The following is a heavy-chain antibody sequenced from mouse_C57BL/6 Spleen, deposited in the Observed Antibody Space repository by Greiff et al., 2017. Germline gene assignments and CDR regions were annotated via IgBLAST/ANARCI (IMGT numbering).Heavy chain of an antibody. D-gene: IGHD4-1*01. J-gene: IGHJ2*01. Sequence: EVMLVESGGDLVKPGGSLKLSCAASGFTFSSSGMSWVRQTPDKRLEWVATISSGGSYTYYPDSVKGRFTISRDNAKNTLYLQMSSLKSEDTAMYYGARELGTDWGKGTTLTV. CDR1: GFTFSSSG. CDR2: ISSGGSYT. V-gene: IGHV5-6*01. CDR3: ARELGTD.